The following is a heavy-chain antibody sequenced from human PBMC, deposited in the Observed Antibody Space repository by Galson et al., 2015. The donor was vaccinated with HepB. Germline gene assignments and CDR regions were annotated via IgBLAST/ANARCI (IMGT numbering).Heavy chain of an antibody. CDR3: ARDLSEQWLVPYYYYGMDV. J-gene: IGHJ6*02. V-gene: IGHV3-21*01. CDR2: ISSSSSYI. CDR1: GFTFSSYS. D-gene: IGHD6-19*01. Sequence: LRLSCAASGFTFSSYSMNWVRQAPGKGLEWVSSISSSSSYIYYADSVKGRFTISRDNAKNSLYLQMNSLRAEDTAVYYCARDLSEQWLVPYYYYGMDVWGQGTTVTVSS.